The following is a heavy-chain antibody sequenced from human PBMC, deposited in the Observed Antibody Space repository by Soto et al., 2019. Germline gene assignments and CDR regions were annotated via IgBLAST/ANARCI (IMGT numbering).Heavy chain of an antibody. CDR2: IYYSGST. CDR1: GGSISSGGYY. CDR3: ARSSGGVFGIIIEGSNWFGS. D-gene: IGHD1-26*01. Sequence: PSETLSLTCTVSGGSISSGGYYWSWIRQHPGKGLEWIGYIYYSGSTYYNPSLKSRVTISVDTSKNQFSLKLSSVTAADTAVYHCARSSGGVFGIIIEGSNWFGSWGQGTLVTVSS. J-gene: IGHJ5*01. V-gene: IGHV4-31*03.